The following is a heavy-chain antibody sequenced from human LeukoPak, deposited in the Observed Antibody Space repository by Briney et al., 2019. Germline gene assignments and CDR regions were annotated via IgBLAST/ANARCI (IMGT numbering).Heavy chain of an antibody. D-gene: IGHD3-22*01. Sequence: SETLSLTCTVSGGSISSYYWSWIRQPPGKGLEWIGEINHSGSTNYNPSLKSRVTISVDTSKNQFSLKLSSVTAADTAVYYCARGKYYYDSSGYYELSHWGQGTLVTVSS. CDR1: GGSISSYY. J-gene: IGHJ4*02. CDR3: ARGKYYYDSSGYYELSH. CDR2: INHSGST. V-gene: IGHV4-34*01.